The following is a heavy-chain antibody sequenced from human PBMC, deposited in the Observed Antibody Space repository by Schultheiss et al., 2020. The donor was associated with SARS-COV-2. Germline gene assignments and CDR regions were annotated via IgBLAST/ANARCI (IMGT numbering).Heavy chain of an antibody. D-gene: IGHD2-15*01. Sequence: SETLSLTCTVSGGSISSYYWSWIRQPPGKGLEWIGYIYYSGSTNYNPSLKSRVTISVDTSKNQFSLKLSSVTAADTAVYYCARPSLYCSGGSCNDYWGQGTLVTVSS. CDR1: GGSISSYY. CDR3: ARPSLYCSGGSCNDY. CDR2: IYYSGST. V-gene: IGHV4-59*08. J-gene: IGHJ4*02.